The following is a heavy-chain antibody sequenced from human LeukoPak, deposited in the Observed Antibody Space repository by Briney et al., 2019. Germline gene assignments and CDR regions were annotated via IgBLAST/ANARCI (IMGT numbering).Heavy chain of an antibody. Sequence: GASVNVSCKASGGTFSSYAISWVRQAPGQGLEWMGGIIPIFGTANYAQKFQGRVTITTDESTSTAYMELSSLRSEDTAVYYCARGSGSYSGGYYYYYYMDVWGKGTTVTVSS. V-gene: IGHV1-69*05. J-gene: IGHJ6*03. CDR1: GGTFSSYA. D-gene: IGHD1-26*01. CDR3: ARGSGSYSGGYYYYYYMDV. CDR2: IIPIFGTA.